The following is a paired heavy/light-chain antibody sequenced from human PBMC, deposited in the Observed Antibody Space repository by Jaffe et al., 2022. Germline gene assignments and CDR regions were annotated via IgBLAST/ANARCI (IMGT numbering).Light chain of an antibody. Sequence: AIQLTQSPSSLSASAGDRVTITCRASQDINTDLAWHQRRPGGPPRLVIYDASSVDNGVPARFSGSGSGTEFTLTITSLQPEDVATYYCQQFNTAPYTFGQGTKVEIK. J-gene: IGKJ2*01. CDR2: DAS. V-gene: IGKV1-13*02. CDR3: QQFNTAPYT. CDR1: QDINTD.
Heavy chain of an antibody. CDR1: GFTFTDYD. D-gene: IGHD1-26*01. Sequence: EVQLIQSGAEVRKPGAKVKISCKTSGFTFTDYDIHWVQLAPGKGPEWMGLVDPADGETTYSEKFQDRLILTADTSVDTVYMELTGLRPDDTAMYYCATDGNSGSHFPWGQGTLVTVSS. V-gene: IGHV1-69-2*01. CDR2: VDPADGET. CDR3: ATDGNSGSHFP. J-gene: IGHJ5*02.